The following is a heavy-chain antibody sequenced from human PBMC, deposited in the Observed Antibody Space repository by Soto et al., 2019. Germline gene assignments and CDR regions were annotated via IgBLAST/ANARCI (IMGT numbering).Heavy chain of an antibody. V-gene: IGHV3-30-3*01. CDR3: SRVGDYSGGSCYQFDY. D-gene: IGHD2-15*01. CDR2: ISYDGSNK. Sequence: QVQLVESGGGVVQPGRSLRLSCAASGVTFSTYAMHWVRQAPAKGLEWVAVISYDGSNKYYADSVKGRFTISRDNCNNTLYLQMNSLRAEDTAVYYFSRVGDYSGGSCYQFDYWGQRTLVTVSS. CDR1: GVTFSTYA. J-gene: IGHJ4*02.